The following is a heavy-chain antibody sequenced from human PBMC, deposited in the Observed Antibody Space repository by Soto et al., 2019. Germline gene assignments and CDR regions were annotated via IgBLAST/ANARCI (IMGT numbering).Heavy chain of an antibody. CDR2: VSYDGSDK. D-gene: IGHD6-19*01. V-gene: IGHV3-30-3*01. CDR3: ARDRIAVSGGLDY. Sequence: GGSLGLGCAASGFTVSSYPIHWVRKAPGKGLEWVAVVSYDGSDKYYADSVKGRFTISRDNSKNTLSLQMDSLRPEDTAVYYCARDRIAVSGGLDYWGQGTLVTLSS. J-gene: IGHJ4*02. CDR1: GFTVSSYP.